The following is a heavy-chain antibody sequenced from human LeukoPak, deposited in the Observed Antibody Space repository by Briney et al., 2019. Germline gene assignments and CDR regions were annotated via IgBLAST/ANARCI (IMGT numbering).Heavy chain of an antibody. D-gene: IGHD6-19*01. Sequence: PGGSLRLSCAASGFTFTTYWMGWVRQAPGKGPEWVANINQVGSSKYFVDSVKGRFTISRDNAKNSLYLQMNSLRAEDTALHYCATNPGSTRTVAGTVDYWGQGTLVTVSS. J-gene: IGHJ4*02. CDR2: INQVGSSK. CDR3: ATNPGSTRTVAGTVDY. CDR1: GFTFTTYW. V-gene: IGHV3-7*03.